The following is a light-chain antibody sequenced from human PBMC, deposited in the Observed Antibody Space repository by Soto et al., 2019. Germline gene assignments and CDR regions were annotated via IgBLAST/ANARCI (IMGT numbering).Light chain of an antibody. CDR2: DTS. Sequence: EIVLTQSPGTLSLSVGERVTLSCRASQSVSSYLAWYQQTPGQAPRLLIYDTSNRATGTPDRFSGSGSGKEFTLTISRLEPEDFTVYYCQQYGSSPLTFGGGTTVEIK. CDR1: QSVSSY. J-gene: IGKJ4*01. CDR3: QQYGSSPLT. V-gene: IGKV3-20*01.